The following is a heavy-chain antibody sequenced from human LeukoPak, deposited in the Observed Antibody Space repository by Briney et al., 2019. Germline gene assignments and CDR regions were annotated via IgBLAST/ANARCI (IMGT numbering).Heavy chain of an antibody. D-gene: IGHD3-22*01. J-gene: IGHJ5*02. CDR2: IYYSGST. CDR3: ARGLPFNYYDSSGLGHNWFDP. V-gene: IGHV4-31*03. Sequence: SQTLSLTCTVSGGSISSGGYYWSWIRQHPGKGLEWIGDIYYSGSTYYNPSLKSRVTISVDTSKNQFSLKLSSVTAADTAVYYCARGLPFNYYDSSGLGHNWFDPWGQGTLVTVSS. CDR1: GGSISSGGYY.